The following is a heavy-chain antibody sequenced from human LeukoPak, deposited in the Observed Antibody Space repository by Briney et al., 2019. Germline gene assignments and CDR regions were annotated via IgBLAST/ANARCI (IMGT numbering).Heavy chain of an antibody. J-gene: IGHJ4*02. D-gene: IGHD3-22*01. Sequence: GGSLRLSCAASGFTFSTYAMSWVRQAPGKGLEWVSSISSSSSYIYYADSVKGRFTISRDNAKNSLYLQMNSLRAEDTAVYYCANTPHYYDSSGYYYVGDYWGQGTLVTVSS. CDR1: GFTFSTYA. V-gene: IGHV3-21*01. CDR3: ANTPHYYDSSGYYYVGDY. CDR2: ISSSSSYI.